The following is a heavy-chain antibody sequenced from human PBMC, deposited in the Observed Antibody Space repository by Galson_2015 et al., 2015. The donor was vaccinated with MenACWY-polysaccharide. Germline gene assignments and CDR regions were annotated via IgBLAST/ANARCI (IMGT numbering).Heavy chain of an antibody. V-gene: IGHV3-23*01. D-gene: IGHD4-17*01. CDR2: ISGRGGST. J-gene: IGHJ3*02. CDR3: AKERTTVDI. Sequence: SLRLSCAASGFTFSSYGMSWVRQAPGKELEWVSGISGRGGSTYYADSVKGRFTISRDNSRNTLYLQMNSLRADDTAVYYCAKERTTVDIWGQGTMVTVSS. CDR1: GFTFSSYG.